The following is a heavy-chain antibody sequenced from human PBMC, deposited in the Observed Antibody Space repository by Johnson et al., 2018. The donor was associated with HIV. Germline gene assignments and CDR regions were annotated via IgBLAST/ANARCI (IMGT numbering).Heavy chain of an antibody. J-gene: IGHJ3*02. Sequence: VQVVEYGGGLVQPGRSLRLSCTASGFTFGDYAMSWFRQAPGKGLEWVGFIRSKAYGGTTEYAASVKGRFTISRDDSKSIAYLQMNSLKTEDTAVYYCSRDGEMATIYYAFDIWGQGTMVTVSA. V-gene: IGHV3-49*03. CDR3: SRDGEMATIYYAFDI. CDR1: GFTFGDYA. D-gene: IGHD5-24*01. CDR2: IRSKAYGGTT.